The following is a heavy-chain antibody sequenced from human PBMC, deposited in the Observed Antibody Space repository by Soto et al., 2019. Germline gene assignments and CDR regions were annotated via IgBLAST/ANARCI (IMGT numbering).Heavy chain of an antibody. Sequence: QVQLVQSGAEVKKPGASVKVSCKASGYTFTSYGISWVRQAPGQGLEWMGWISAYNGNTNYAQKLQGRVTMTTDTSTSTAYMELRSLRSDHTAVYYCAREGDYDILTGYYIIHYYYGMDVWGQGTTVTVSS. J-gene: IGHJ6*02. CDR2: ISAYNGNT. D-gene: IGHD3-9*01. CDR1: GYTFTSYG. V-gene: IGHV1-18*01. CDR3: AREGDYDILTGYYIIHYYYGMDV.